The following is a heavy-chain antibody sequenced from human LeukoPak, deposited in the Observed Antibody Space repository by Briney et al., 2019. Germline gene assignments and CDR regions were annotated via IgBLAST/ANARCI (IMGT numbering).Heavy chain of an antibody. Sequence: SQTLSLTCTVSGGSISSGNYYWSWIRQPAGKELEWIGRIWTDGVTSYKPSLKSRLTISVDTSKNQFSLSLISVTAADTAVYYCARAVGGTGTDNFDCWGQGTLVTVSS. CDR1: GGSISSGNYY. D-gene: IGHD1-26*01. V-gene: IGHV4-61*02. CDR2: IWTDGVT. J-gene: IGHJ4*02. CDR3: ARAVGGTGTDNFDC.